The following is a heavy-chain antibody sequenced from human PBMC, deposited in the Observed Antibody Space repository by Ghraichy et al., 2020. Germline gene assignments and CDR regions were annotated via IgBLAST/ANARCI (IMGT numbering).Heavy chain of an antibody. D-gene: IGHD1-1*01. V-gene: IGHV3-53*05. CDR3: ARGHQLDRWNYEAFDI. CDR2: FYSGGTT. J-gene: IGHJ3*02. CDR1: GFTVNSYY. Sequence: GGSLRLSCAASGFTVNSYYMSWVRQAPGKGLEGVSIFYSGGTTYYADSVKGRFTISRDNSRNTLYLQMNSLRAEDTAVYYCARGHQLDRWNYEAFDIWGQGTKVTVSS.